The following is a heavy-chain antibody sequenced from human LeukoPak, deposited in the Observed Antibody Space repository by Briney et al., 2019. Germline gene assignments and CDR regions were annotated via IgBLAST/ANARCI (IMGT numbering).Heavy chain of an antibody. CDR1: RFSFRNYW. CDR2: IKEDGSEK. D-gene: IGHD5-12*01. Sequence: GGSLRLSCAASRFSFRNYWMGWVRQAPGKGLEWVANIKEDGSEKVYVDSVKGRFTISRDNAKNSLFLQMDSLRGEDTAVYYCARWVTGNSGLDYWGQGTLVTVSS. J-gene: IGHJ4*02. V-gene: IGHV3-7*01. CDR3: ARWVTGNSGLDY.